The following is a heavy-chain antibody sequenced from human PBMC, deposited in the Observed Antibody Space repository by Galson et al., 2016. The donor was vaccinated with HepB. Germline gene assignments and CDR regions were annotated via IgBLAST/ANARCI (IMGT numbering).Heavy chain of an antibody. CDR1: GFTFSSYA. D-gene: IGHD1-1*01. V-gene: IGHV3-23*01. CDR3: AKSVRYRDWKDWFDP. Sequence: SLRLSCAASGFTFSSYAMSWVRQAPGKGLEWVSALSGVGGSAYYADSVKGRFTISRDNSNNTLYLQMNSLRAEDTAVYYCAKSVRYRDWKDWFDPWGQGTLVTVSS. J-gene: IGHJ5*02. CDR2: LSGVGGSA.